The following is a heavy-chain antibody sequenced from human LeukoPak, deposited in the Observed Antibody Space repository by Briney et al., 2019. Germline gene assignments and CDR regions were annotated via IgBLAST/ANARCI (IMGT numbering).Heavy chain of an antibody. Sequence: SETLSLTCTVSGASISSYYWSWIRQPAGKALEWIGRIYVTGSTTYNPSLESRVTMSLDTSKNHFSLKLRSVTAADTAVYYCARVYSRGPFDYWGQGTLVTVSS. V-gene: IGHV4-4*07. J-gene: IGHJ4*02. CDR1: GASISSYY. D-gene: IGHD2-15*01. CDR2: IYVTGST. CDR3: ARVYSRGPFDY.